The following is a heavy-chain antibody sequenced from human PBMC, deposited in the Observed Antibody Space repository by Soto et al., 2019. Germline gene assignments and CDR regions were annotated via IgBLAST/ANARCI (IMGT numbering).Heavy chain of an antibody. V-gene: IGHV1-3*01. CDR2: INAGDDNT. CDR3: ARDTFTVIRGVIPYLDY. D-gene: IGHD3-10*01. CDR1: GYTFISFP. Sequence: QVQLVQSGAELKKPGASVRISCKASGYTFISFPMHWVRQAPGQRPEWMGWINAGDDNTKYSQKFQGRLTIARERSASTAYMELRSMRSEDTAVYYCARDTFTVIRGVIPYLDYWGQGTLVTFSS. J-gene: IGHJ4*02.